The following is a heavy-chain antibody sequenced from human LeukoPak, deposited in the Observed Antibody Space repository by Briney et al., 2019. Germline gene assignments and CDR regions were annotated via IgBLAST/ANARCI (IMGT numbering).Heavy chain of an antibody. D-gene: IGHD6-19*01. CDR1: GGSFSGYY. V-gene: IGHV4-34*01. CDR3: ARGRSERTRYWYFDL. CDR2: INHSGST. Sequence: SETLSLTCAVYGGSFSGYYWSWIRQPPGKGLEWIGEINHSGSTNYNPSLKSRVTISVDTSKNQFSLKLSSVTAADTAVYYCARGRSERTRYWYFDLWGRGTLVTVSS. J-gene: IGHJ2*01.